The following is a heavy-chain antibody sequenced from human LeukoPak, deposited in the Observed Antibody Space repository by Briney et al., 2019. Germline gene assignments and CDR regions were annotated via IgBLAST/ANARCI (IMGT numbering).Heavy chain of an antibody. CDR1: GFTFSSYS. Sequence: GGSLRLSRAASGFTFSSYSMNWVRQAPGKGLEWVSSISSSSSYIYYADSVKGRFTISRDNAKNSLYLQMNSLRAEDTAVYYCARVAWNYYDSSGYTDYWGQGTLVTVSS. D-gene: IGHD3-22*01. V-gene: IGHV3-21*01. J-gene: IGHJ4*02. CDR3: ARVAWNYYDSSGYTDY. CDR2: ISSSSSYI.